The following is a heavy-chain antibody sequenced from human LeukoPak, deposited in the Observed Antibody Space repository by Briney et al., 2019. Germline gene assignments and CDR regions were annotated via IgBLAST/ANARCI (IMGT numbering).Heavy chain of an antibody. CDR3: ARGRSAAGPLHYFDS. Sequence: PGGSLRLSCAASGFTFSTFSMNWVRQAPGKGLEWVSSISSSGTHLYYADSLKGRFTISRDNAKNSLYLQLNSLRAEDTAVYYCARGRSAAGPLHYFDSWGQGTLVTVSS. V-gene: IGHV3-21*01. CDR1: GFTFSTFS. D-gene: IGHD6-13*01. J-gene: IGHJ4*02. CDR2: ISSSGTHL.